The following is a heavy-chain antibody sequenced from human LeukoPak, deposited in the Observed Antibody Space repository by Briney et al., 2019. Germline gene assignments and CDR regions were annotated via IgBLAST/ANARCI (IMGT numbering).Heavy chain of an antibody. V-gene: IGHV3-66*01. J-gene: IGHJ4*02. D-gene: IGHD6-13*01. CDR3: ARAVAAAPPDYFDY. CDR2: IYTDGNT. Sequence: GGSLRLSCAASGFTVSSNYMSWVRQAPGKGLEWVSVIYTDGNTYYADSVKGRFTISRDNSKNTLYLQMNSLRAEDTAVYYCARAVAAAPPDYFDYWGQGTLVTVSS. CDR1: GFTVSSNY.